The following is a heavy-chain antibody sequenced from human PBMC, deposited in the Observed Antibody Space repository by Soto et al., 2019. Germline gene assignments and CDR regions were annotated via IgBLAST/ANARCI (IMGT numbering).Heavy chain of an antibody. Sequence: QLQLQESGPGLVKPSETLSLTCTVSGGSISTSSYYWGWIRQPPGKGLEWIGIIYYSGSTYYNPSPKSXXTXSXXTSKNQFSLKLSSVTAADTAVYYCARPSFTGTTDYWGQGTLVTVSS. CDR3: ARPSFTGTTDY. J-gene: IGHJ4*02. CDR2: IYYSGST. D-gene: IGHD1-1*01. CDR1: GGSISTSSYY. V-gene: IGHV4-39*01.